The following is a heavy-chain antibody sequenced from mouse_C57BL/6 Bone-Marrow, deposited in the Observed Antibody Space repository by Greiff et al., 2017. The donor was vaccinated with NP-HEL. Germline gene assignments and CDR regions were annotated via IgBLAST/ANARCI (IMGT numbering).Heavy chain of an antibody. D-gene: IGHD2-1*01. V-gene: IGHV1-5*01. CDR1: GYTFTSYW. CDR3: SRWGCNLLWYFDV. CDR2: IYPGNSDT. Sequence: VQLQQSGTVLARPGASVKMSCKTSGYTFTSYWMHWVKQRPGQGLEWIGAIYPGNSDTSYNQKFKGKAKLTAVTSASTAYMELSSLTNEDSAVYYCSRWGCNLLWYFDVWGTGTTVTVSS. J-gene: IGHJ1*03.